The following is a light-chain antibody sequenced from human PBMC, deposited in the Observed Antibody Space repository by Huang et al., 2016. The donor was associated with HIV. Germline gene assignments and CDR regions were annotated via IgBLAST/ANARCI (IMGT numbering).Light chain of an antibody. J-gene: IGKJ3*01. CDR2: GEA. CDR1: QSVSTN. Sequence: EVLLTQSPATLSVSPGERATLSCRASQSVSTNLDWYQQQPGHAPRLLIDGEATRATGVPARFSGSGSGTEFTLTISSLQSEDSAVYYCQQYNSWPPLFTFGPGTKVDIK. CDR3: QQYNSWPPLFT. V-gene: IGKV3-15*01.